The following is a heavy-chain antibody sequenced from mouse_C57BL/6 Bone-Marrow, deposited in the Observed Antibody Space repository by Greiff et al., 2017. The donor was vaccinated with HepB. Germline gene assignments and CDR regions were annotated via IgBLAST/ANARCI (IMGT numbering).Heavy chain of an antibody. V-gene: IGHV1-39*01. CDR3: ASRLRGGSMDY. D-gene: IGHD2-4*01. Sequence: VHVKQSGPELVKPGASVKISCKASGYSFTDYNMNWVKQSNGKSLEWIGVINPNYGTTSYNQKFKGKATLTVDLSSSTAYMQLNSLTSEDSAVYYCASRLRGGSMDYWGQGTSVTVSS. CDR1: GYSFTDYN. J-gene: IGHJ4*01. CDR2: INPNYGTT.